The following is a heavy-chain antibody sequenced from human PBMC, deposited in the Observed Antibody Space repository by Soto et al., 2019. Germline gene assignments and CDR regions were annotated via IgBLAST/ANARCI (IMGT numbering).Heavy chain of an antibody. V-gene: IGHV4-59*01. Sequence: SQTLSLTCTVADGYISSYSWSWIRQPPGKGLEWIGYIYYSGSTNYNPSLKSRVTISVDTSRNQFSLKLSSVTAADTAVYYCARNYDFWSGYLSLSYWGQGTLVTVSS. D-gene: IGHD3-3*01. CDR1: DGYISSYS. CDR3: ARNYDFWSGYLSLSY. J-gene: IGHJ4*02. CDR2: IYYSGST.